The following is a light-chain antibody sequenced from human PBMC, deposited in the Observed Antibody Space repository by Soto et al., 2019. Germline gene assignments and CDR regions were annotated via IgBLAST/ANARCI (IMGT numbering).Light chain of an antibody. CDR1: QSVSSN. V-gene: IGKV3-15*01. Sequence: DIVMTQSPATRSVSPGERATLSGRASQSVSSNLAWYQQKPCQAPRLLIYGASTRATGIPARFSGSGSGTEFTPTISSLQSQDFAVYYGQQYKNWPPLTFGGGTKGEIK. CDR2: GAS. J-gene: IGKJ4*01. CDR3: QQYKNWPPLT.